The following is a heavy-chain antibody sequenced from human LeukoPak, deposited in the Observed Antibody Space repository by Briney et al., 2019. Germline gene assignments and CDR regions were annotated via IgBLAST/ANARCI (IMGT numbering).Heavy chain of an antibody. D-gene: IGHD6-13*01. CDR2: IYNSGST. Sequence: SETLSLTCAVSGYSISSGYYWGWIRQPPGKGLEWIGCIYNSGSTYYNPPLKSRVTISVDTAKNQFALKLSSVTAADTAVYYCAREGSSWYYAFDIWGQGTMVTVSS. CDR1: GYSISSGYY. J-gene: IGHJ3*02. CDR3: AREGSSWYYAFDI. V-gene: IGHV4-38-2*02.